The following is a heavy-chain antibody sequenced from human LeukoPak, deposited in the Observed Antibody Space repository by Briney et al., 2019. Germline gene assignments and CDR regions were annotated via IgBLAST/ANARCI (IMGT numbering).Heavy chain of an antibody. Sequence: GGSLRLSCAASGFIFSNYGIHWVRQAPGKGLEWVAFIRYGGRNKYYADSVKGRFTISRDNAKNTLHLQMNSLRAEDTAVYYCARGARGSGTASDYWGQGTLVTVSS. J-gene: IGHJ4*02. V-gene: IGHV3-30*02. D-gene: IGHD3-10*01. CDR1: GFIFSNYG. CDR2: IRYGGRNK. CDR3: ARGARGSGTASDY.